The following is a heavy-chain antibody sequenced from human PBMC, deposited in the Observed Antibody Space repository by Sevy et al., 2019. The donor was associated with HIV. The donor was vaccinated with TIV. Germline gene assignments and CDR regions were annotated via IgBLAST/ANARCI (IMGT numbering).Heavy chain of an antibody. CDR1: GFTVSSNY. CDR2: IYSGGST. D-gene: IGHD5-18*01. Sequence: GGSLRLSCAASGFTVSSNYMSWVRQAPGKGLEWVSVIYSGGSTYYADSVKGRFTISRDNSKNTLYLQMNSLRAEDTAVYYCAMALPDSGYSYGPDAFDIWGQGTMVTVSS. CDR3: AMALPDSGYSYGPDAFDI. J-gene: IGHJ3*02. V-gene: IGHV3-66*01.